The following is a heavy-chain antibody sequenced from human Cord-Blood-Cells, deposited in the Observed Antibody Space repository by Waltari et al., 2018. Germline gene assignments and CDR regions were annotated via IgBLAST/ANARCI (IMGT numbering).Heavy chain of an antibody. J-gene: IGHJ4*02. CDR1: GGSFSGYY. V-gene: IGHV4-34*01. D-gene: IGHD2-2*01. CDR3: ARGRGGYCSSTSCSFDY. Sequence: QVQLQQWGAGLLKPSETLSLTCAVYGGSFSGYYWRWTRQPPGKGLEWIGEINHSGSTNYNPSLKSRVTISVDTSKNQFSLKLSSVTAADTAVYYCARGRGGYCSSTSCSFDYWGQGTLVTVSS. CDR2: INHSGST.